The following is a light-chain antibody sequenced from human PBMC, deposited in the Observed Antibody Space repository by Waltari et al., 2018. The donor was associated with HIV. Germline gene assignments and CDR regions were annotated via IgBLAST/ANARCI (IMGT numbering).Light chain of an antibody. CDR1: QSVTSSF. CDR3: QQYGSSPLT. J-gene: IGKJ4*01. Sequence: DIVLTQSPGTLSLSPGERATLSCRASQSVTSSFLSWYQQNPGQAPRLLIYGASSRATGIPDRFSGGGSGTDFTLTISRLEPEDFAVYYCQQYGSSPLTFGGGTKVDIK. V-gene: IGKV3-20*01. CDR2: GAS.